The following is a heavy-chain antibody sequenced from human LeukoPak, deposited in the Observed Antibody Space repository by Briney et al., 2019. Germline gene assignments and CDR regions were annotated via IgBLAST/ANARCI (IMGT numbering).Heavy chain of an antibody. CDR2: IWYDGSNK. D-gene: IGHD3-3*01. Sequence: GGSLRLSCAASGFTFSSYGMHWVRQAPGKGLEWVAVIWYDGSNKYYADSVKGRFTISRDNAKNSLYLQMNSLRAGDTAVYYCARVHHYDFWSAWDYWGQGTLVTVSS. CDR1: GFTFSSYG. J-gene: IGHJ4*02. CDR3: ARVHHYDFWSAWDY. V-gene: IGHV3-33*01.